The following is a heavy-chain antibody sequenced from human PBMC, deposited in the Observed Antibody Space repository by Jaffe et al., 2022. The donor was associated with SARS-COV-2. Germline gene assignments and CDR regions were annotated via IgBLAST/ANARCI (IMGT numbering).Heavy chain of an antibody. CDR3: AREGLGQLLLNWFDP. D-gene: IGHD2-15*01. V-gene: IGHV4-61*02. Sequence: QVQLQESGPGLVKPSQTLSLTCTVSGGSISSGSYYWSWIRQPAGKGLEWIGRIYTSGSTNYNPSLKSRVTISVDTSKNQFSLKLSSVTAADTAVYYCAREGLGQLLLNWFDPWGQGTLVTVSS. J-gene: IGHJ5*02. CDR1: GGSISSGSYY. CDR2: IYTSGST.